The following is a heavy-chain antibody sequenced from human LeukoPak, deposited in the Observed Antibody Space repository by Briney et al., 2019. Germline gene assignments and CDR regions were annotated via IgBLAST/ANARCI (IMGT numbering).Heavy chain of an antibody. Sequence: GGSLRLSCAASGFTFSSYSMNWVRQAPGKGLEWVSSISSSSGYIYYADSVKGRFTISRDNAKNSLYLQMNSLRAEDTAVYYCARRHDYSNYPDYWGQGTLVTVSS. CDR2: ISSSSGYI. CDR3: ARRHDYSNYPDY. CDR1: GFTFSSYS. J-gene: IGHJ4*02. D-gene: IGHD4-11*01. V-gene: IGHV3-21*01.